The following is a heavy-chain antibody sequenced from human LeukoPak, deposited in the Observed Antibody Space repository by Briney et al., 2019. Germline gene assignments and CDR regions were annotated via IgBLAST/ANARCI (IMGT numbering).Heavy chain of an antibody. D-gene: IGHD5-18*01. CDR3: ATLRRGSIYGYFDF. Sequence: SGTLSLTCAVSGGSITSHYWSWIRQPPPRELEEFAYMLYSVGTKDNQSLHSRLPLSADASKNNFSPRLRSLIAAASAAAYCATLRRGSIYGYFDFWGQGIKVTVSS. J-gene: IGHJ4*02. CDR2: MLYSVGT. CDR1: GGSITSHY. V-gene: IGHV4-59*11.